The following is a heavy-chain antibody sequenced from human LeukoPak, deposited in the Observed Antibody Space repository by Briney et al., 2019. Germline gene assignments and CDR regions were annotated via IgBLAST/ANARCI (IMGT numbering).Heavy chain of an antibody. V-gene: IGHV3-11*01. D-gene: IGHD4-17*01. CDR1: GFTFSDYY. CDR3: AALDYGDYPVDY. Sequence: GGSLRPSCAASGFTFSDYYMSWIRQAPGKGLEWVSYISSSGSTIYYADSVKGRFTISRDNAKNSLYLQMNSLRAEDTAVYYCAALDYGDYPVDYWGQGTLVTVSS. CDR2: ISSSGSTI. J-gene: IGHJ4*02.